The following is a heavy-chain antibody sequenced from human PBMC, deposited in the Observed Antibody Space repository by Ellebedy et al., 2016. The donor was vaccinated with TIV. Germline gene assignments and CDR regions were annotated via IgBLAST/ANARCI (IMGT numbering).Heavy chain of an antibody. J-gene: IGHJ3*01. CDR2: IWSDGSSK. D-gene: IGHD2-2*01. CDR3: ARGGYCSSTSCAPADAFDV. CDR1: GFPFPTYV. V-gene: IGHV3-33*01. Sequence: GGSLRLSCAASGFPFPTYVMHWVRQAPGKGLEWAAVIWSDGSSKYYADSVKGRFTISGDSSKNTVYLQMTSLRADDTAVYYCARGGYCSSTSCAPADAFDVWGPGTEVTISS.